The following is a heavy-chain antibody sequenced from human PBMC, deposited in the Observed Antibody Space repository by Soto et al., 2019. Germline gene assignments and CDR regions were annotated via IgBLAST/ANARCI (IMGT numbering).Heavy chain of an antibody. CDR2: ISARGGSS. J-gene: IGHJ4*02. V-gene: IGHV3-23*01. CDR1: GFSFSSYA. Sequence: DVQLLESGGGLVQPGGSLRLSCAASGFSFSSYAMVWVRQAPGKGLEWVAVISARGGSSYVADSVKGRFTLSRDNSKNVLSLEMNSLRAEDTAIYFCAKGSIEYSASVENWGQGTLVVVSS. D-gene: IGHD5-12*01. CDR3: AKGSIEYSASVEN.